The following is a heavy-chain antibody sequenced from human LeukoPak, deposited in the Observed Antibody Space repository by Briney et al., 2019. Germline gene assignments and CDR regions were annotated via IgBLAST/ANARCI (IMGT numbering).Heavy chain of an antibody. J-gene: IGHJ3*02. D-gene: IGHD3-22*01. CDR2: IGGFHGNT. V-gene: IGHV1-18*01. Sequence: ASVKVSCKASGYTFSDYGLSWVRQAPGRGRAWMGWIGGFHGNTHYEPTGRARVTMTPETSASTAYMALRSLRSDGTAVYYCARAFLSYDGTEDHFEDTFDIWGQGTMVTVSS. CDR3: ARAFLSYDGTEDHFEDTFDI. CDR1: GYTFSDYG.